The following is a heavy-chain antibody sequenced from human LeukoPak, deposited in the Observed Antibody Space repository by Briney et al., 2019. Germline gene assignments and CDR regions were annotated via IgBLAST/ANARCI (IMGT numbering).Heavy chain of an antibody. J-gene: IGHJ4*02. CDR1: GGSFSGYH. V-gene: IGHV4-34*01. D-gene: IGHD3-22*01. Sequence: PSETLSLTCAVYGGSFSGYHWSWIRQPPGKGLEWIGEINHSGSTNYNPSLKSRVTISVDTSKNQFSLKLSSVTAADTAVYYCARRYYYDSSGYSETFDYWGQGTLVTVSS. CDR2: INHSGST. CDR3: ARRYYYDSSGYSETFDY.